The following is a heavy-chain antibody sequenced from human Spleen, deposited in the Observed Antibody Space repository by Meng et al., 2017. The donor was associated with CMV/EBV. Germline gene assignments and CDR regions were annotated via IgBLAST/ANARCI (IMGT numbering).Heavy chain of an antibody. D-gene: IGHD6-19*01. CDR3: IRGSSGGAYYGLDV. Sequence: GESLKISCAASGFTFSGSTIYWVRQASGKGLEWVGRIRTKANNSATEYAASVKGRFTCSRDDSKSTAYLQINSLKTEDTAVYYCIRGSSGGAYYGLDVWGQGTTVTVSS. CDR2: IRTKANNSAT. V-gene: IGHV3-73*01. CDR1: GFTFSGST. J-gene: IGHJ6*02.